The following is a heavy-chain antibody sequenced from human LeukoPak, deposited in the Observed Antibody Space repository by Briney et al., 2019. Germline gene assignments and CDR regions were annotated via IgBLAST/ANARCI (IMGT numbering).Heavy chain of an antibody. J-gene: IGHJ6*03. D-gene: IGHD6-19*01. CDR1: GGTFSSYA. Sequence: SVKVSCKASGGTFSSYAISWVRQAPGQGLEWMGGIIPIFGTANYAQKFQGRVTITADESTSTAYMELSSLRSEDTAVYYCARVPTAVAGRNYYYMDVWGKGTTVTISS. CDR2: IIPIFGTA. V-gene: IGHV1-69*13. CDR3: ARVPTAVAGRNYYYMDV.